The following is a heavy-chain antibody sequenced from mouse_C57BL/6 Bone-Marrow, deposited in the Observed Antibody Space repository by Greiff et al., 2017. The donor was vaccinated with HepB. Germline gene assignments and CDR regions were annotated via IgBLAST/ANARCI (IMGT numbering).Heavy chain of an antibody. CDR2: ISNLAYSI. CDR1: GFTFSDYG. V-gene: IGHV5-15*04. J-gene: IGHJ1*03. Sequence: EVKLVESGGGFVQPGGSLKLSCAASGFTFSDYGMAWVRQAPRKGPEWVAFISNLAYSIYYADTVTGRFTISRENAKNTLSLEMSSLRSEDTAMYYCARKGDYYGSSYWYFDVWGTGTTVTVSS. CDR3: ARKGDYYGSSYWYFDV. D-gene: IGHD1-1*01.